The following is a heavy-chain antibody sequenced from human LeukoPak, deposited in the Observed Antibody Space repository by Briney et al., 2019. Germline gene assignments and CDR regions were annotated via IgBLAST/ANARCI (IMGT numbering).Heavy chain of an antibody. J-gene: IGHJ4*02. CDR2: ISGGGEIT. V-gene: IGHV3-23*01. CDR1: GFTFNNYA. Sequence: GGSLRLSCAASGFTFNNYAMNWVRQAPGKGLEWVSSISGGGEITYYADSAKGRFTISRDNSKNTLYLQMNSLRAEDTAVYYCAKGLLWFGELLPSYFDYWGQGTLVTVSS. CDR3: AKGLLWFGELLPSYFDY. D-gene: IGHD3-10*01.